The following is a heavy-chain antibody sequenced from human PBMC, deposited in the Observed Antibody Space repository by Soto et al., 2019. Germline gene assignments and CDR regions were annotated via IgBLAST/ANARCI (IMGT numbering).Heavy chain of an antibody. Sequence: EVQLLESGGGLVQPGGSLRLSCAASGFTFSSYAMSWVRQAPGKGLEWVSAISGSGGSTYYADSVKGRFTISRDNSKNTLYLQMNSLRAEDTAVYYCAKDLPTYDYIWGSYRYYLCDYWGQGTLVTVSS. D-gene: IGHD3-16*02. CDR3: AKDLPTYDYIWGSYRYYLCDY. CDR1: GFTFSSYA. J-gene: IGHJ4*02. CDR2: ISGSGGST. V-gene: IGHV3-23*01.